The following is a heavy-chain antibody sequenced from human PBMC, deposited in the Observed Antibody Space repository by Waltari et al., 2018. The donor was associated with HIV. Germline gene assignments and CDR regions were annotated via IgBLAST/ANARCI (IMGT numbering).Heavy chain of an antibody. CDR2: IIPIFGTA. D-gene: IGHD2-21*02. J-gene: IGHJ6*02. Sequence: KKPGSSVKVSCKASGGTFSSYAISWVRQAPGQGLEWMGGIIPIFGTANYAQKFQGRVTITADESTSTADMELSSLRSEDTAVYYCATSVVTDSLGYYYGMDVWGQGTTVTVSS. CDR3: ATSVVTDSLGYYYGMDV. CDR1: GGTFSSYA. V-gene: IGHV1-69*01.